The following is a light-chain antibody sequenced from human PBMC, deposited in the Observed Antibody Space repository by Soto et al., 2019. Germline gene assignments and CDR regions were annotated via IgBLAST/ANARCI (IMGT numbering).Light chain of an antibody. CDR1: QSVSSTY. CDR3: QQYGSSPRT. J-gene: IGKJ1*01. V-gene: IGKV3-20*01. CDR2: DAS. Sequence: EIVLTQSPDTLSLSPGERATLSCRASQSVSSTYLAWYQQKPGQAPRLLIYDASSRATGVPDRFSGSGSGTDFTLIISRLEPEDFAVYFYQQYGSSPRTFGQGTKVEIK.